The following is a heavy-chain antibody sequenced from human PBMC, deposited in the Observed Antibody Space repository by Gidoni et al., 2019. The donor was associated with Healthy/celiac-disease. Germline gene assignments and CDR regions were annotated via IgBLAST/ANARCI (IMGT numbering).Heavy chain of an antibody. CDR2: IYYSGST. J-gene: IGHJ4*02. CDR3: ARQHRGGSMAIFDY. V-gene: IGHV4-59*08. Sequence: QVQLQESGPGLVKPSETLSLTCTVPGGSISSYYWSWIRQPPGQGLEWIGYIYYSGSTNYNPSLKSRVTISVDTSKNQFSLKLSSVTAADTAVYYCARQHRGGSMAIFDYWGQGTLVTVSS. D-gene: IGHD6-6*01. CDR1: GGSISSYY.